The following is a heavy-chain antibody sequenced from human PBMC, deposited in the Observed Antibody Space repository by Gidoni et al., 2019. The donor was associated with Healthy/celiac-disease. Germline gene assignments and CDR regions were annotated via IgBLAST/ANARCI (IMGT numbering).Heavy chain of an antibody. CDR1: GFSLSTSGVG. Sequence: QITFKESGPTLVQPTQTLTLTFTVPGFSLSTSGVGLGWVRQPPGKALEWLALSYWHDDKRYSPSLKSRLTITQDTSKYQVVLTMTNMDPVDTATYYCAHSLFYDCWRGGCYFDYWGQGTLVTVSS. CDR2: SYWHDDK. CDR3: AHSLFYDCWRGGCYFDY. J-gene: IGHJ4*02. V-gene: IGHV2-5*01. D-gene: IGHD3-3*01.